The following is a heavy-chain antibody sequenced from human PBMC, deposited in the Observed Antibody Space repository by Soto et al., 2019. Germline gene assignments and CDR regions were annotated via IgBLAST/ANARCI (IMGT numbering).Heavy chain of an antibody. D-gene: IGHD6-19*01. CDR3: ARDGVVAGTVSYYYYYYGMDV. J-gene: IGHJ6*02. CDR1: GFTFSSYG. V-gene: IGHV3-33*01. CDR2: IWYDGSNK. Sequence: GGSLRLSCAASGFTFSSYGMHWVRQAPGKGLEWVAVIWYDGSNKYYADSVKGRFTISRDNSKNTLYLQMNSLRAEDTAVYYCARDGVVAGTVSYYYYYYGMDVWGQGTTVTVSS.